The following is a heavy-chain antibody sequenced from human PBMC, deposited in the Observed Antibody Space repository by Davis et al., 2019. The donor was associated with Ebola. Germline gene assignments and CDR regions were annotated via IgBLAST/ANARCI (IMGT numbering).Heavy chain of an antibody. V-gene: IGHV3-66*02. J-gene: IGHJ6*02. CDR3: AREDSSSIYYYYGMDV. D-gene: IGHD6-6*01. Sequence: GGSLRLSCAASGFTFSSYWMSWVRQAPGKGLEWVSVIYSGGSTYYADSVKGRFTISRHNSKNTLYLQMNSLRAEDTAVYYCAREDSSSIYYYYGMDVWGQGTTVTVSS. CDR2: IYSGGST. CDR1: GFTFSSYW.